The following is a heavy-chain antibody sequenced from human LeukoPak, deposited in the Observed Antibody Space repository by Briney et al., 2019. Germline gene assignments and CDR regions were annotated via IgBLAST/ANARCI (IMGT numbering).Heavy chain of an antibody. Sequence: ASVKVSCKASGYTFTSYGISWVRQAPGQGLEWIGWLSAYNGNTNYAQKLQGRVTMTTDTSTSTAYMELRSLRSDDTAVYYCARDLRSGSSTFPTHWFDPWGQGTLVTVSS. V-gene: IGHV1-18*01. D-gene: IGHD2-15*01. CDR2: LSAYNGNT. CDR3: ARDLRSGSSTFPTHWFDP. CDR1: GYTFTSYG. J-gene: IGHJ5*02.